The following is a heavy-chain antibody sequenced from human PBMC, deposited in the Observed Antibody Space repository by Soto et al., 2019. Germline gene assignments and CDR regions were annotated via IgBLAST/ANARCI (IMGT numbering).Heavy chain of an antibody. J-gene: IGHJ4*02. D-gene: IGHD3-3*01. CDR2: ITAFNGNT. CDR1: GYTFTDYG. Sequence: ASVKVSCKASGYTFTDYGIGWVRQAPGQGLQWMGWITAFNGNTKYAQQFQGRVTMTTDTSTSTAYMELRSLESDDTAVYYCARISQSDFWSGYYYFFDYWGQGTLVTVSS. V-gene: IGHV1-18*01. CDR3: ARISQSDFWSGYYYFFDY.